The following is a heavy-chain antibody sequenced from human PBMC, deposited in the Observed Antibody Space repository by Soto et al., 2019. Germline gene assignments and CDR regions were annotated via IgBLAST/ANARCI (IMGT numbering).Heavy chain of an antibody. CDR3: ARVPSLAVACYYYMDV. V-gene: IGHV4-59*01. CDR1: GGSISSYY. D-gene: IGHD6-19*01. CDR2: IYNSGST. Sequence: QVQLQESGPGLVKPSETLSLTCTVSGGSISSYYWNWIRQPPGPGLGWIGYIYNSGSTNYYHSPQSRSTISVDTAKNQFPLKLSSVTAADTAVYFCARVPSLAVACYYYMDVWGQGTTVTVSS. J-gene: IGHJ6*03.